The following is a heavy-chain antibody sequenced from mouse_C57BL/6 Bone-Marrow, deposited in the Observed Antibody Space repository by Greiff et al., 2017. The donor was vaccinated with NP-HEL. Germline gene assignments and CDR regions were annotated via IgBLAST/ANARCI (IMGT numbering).Heavy chain of an antibody. CDR1: GYTFTSYW. Sequence: QVQLQQPGAELVMPGASVKLSCKASGYTFTSYWMHWVKQRPGQGLEWIGEIDPSDSHTNYNQKFKGKSTLTVDKSSSTAYMQLSSLTSEDSAVYYCARWGYAMDYWGQGTSVTVSS. CDR3: ARWGYAMDY. J-gene: IGHJ4*01. CDR2: IDPSDSHT. V-gene: IGHV1-69*01.